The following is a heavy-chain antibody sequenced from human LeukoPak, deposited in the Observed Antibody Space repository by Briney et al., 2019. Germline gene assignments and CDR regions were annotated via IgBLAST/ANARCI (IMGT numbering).Heavy chain of an antibody. V-gene: IGHV4-34*12. J-gene: IGHJ4*02. CDR3: ARLIVPPTRPIDY. D-gene: IGHD2/OR15-2a*01. CDR1: GGSLSGYY. CDR2: IIHRGSN. Sequence: ETLSLTCAVYGGSLSGYYWAWIGQPPGKGVEGIREIIHRGSNKYNPSLKRGGTISIETSKNRFSLNLGSVTAADTAVYYCARLIVPPTRPIDYSGPGTLVTVSS.